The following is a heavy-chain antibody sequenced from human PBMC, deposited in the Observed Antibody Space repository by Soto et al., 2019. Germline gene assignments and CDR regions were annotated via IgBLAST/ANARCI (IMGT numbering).Heavy chain of an antibody. J-gene: IGHJ3*01. CDR1: GFSISNPHYY. V-gene: IGHV4-39*01. CDR2: IHYSGST. Sequence: QLQLQQSGPGLVKPSETLSLTCTVSGFSISNPHYYWGWIRQTPGKGLEWIGSIHYSGSTFYNPSLRRRVTLSLDTTRNEFSPRLTSVSVADAAVFYWSRRESTDTVPAPAAMYADDGVDFWGQGTMVTVSS. D-gene: IGHD2-2*01. CDR3: SRRESTDTVPAPAAMYADDGVDF.